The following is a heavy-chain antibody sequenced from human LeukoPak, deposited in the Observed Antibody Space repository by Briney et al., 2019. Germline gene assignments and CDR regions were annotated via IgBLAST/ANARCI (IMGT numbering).Heavy chain of an antibody. J-gene: IGHJ4*02. Sequence: GDSLKISCKVSGYHFTTYWIAWVRQKPGKGLEWMGMVFPGDSKTNYSPAFLGQVTMSVDKSIGAAYLQWRSLKASDTAMYYCATLDTKNYQFWGQGTLVSVSS. CDR3: ATLDTKNYQF. V-gene: IGHV5-51*01. CDR1: GYHFTTYW. D-gene: IGHD1-7*01. CDR2: VFPGDSKT.